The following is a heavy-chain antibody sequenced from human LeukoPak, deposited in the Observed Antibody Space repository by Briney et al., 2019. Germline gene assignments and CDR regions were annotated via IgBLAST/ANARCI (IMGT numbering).Heavy chain of an antibody. D-gene: IGHD3-16*01. V-gene: IGHV4-34*01. Sequence: SETLSLTCAVYGGSFSGYYWSWIRQPPGKGLEWIGEINHSGSTNYNPSLKSRVTMSVDTSRNQISLKLSSVTAADTAIYYCVRFGVNYDMDVWGQGTTVTDFS. CDR3: VRFGVNYDMDV. J-gene: IGHJ6*02. CDR2: INHSGST. CDR1: GGSFSGYY.